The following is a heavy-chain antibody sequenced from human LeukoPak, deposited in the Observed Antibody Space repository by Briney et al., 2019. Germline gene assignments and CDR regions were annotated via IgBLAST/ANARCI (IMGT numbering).Heavy chain of an antibody. CDR1: GFTFSSHW. D-gene: IGHD3-9*01. J-gene: IGHJ4*02. CDR2: IKEDGSEK. CDR3: ATHGYSQLRYFDWSTNE. Sequence: PGGSLRLSCVDSGFTFSSHWMSWVRQAPGKGLERGSNIKEDGSEKYYVDSVKGRFTISRENAKKSLYLQMDSLRAEDTAVYYCATHGYSQLRYFDWSTNEWGQGTLVTVSS. V-gene: IGHV3-7*01.